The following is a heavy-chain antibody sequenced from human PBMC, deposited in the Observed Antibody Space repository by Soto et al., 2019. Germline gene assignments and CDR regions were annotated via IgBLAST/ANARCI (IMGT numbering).Heavy chain of an antibody. CDR3: ASPGALKDDAFDI. Sequence: GGSLRHSCAASGFTFSSYSMNWVRQAPGKGLEWVSYISSSSSSTIYYADSVKGRFTISRDNAKNSLYLQMNSLRAEDTAVYYCASPGALKDDAFDIWGQGTMVTVSS. CDR2: ISSSSSSTI. V-gene: IGHV3-48*01. J-gene: IGHJ3*02. D-gene: IGHD7-27*01. CDR1: GFTFSSYS.